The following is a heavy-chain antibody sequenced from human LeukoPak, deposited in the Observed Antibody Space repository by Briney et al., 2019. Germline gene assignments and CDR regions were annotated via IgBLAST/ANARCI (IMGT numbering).Heavy chain of an antibody. J-gene: IGHJ4*02. V-gene: IGHV1-2*02. CDR3: ARATTGGIPDY. CDR1: GYTFTGHY. D-gene: IGHD1-14*01. Sequence: ASVKVYCKASGYTFTGHYIHWVRQAPGQGLEWMGWINPNSGGTNSAQKFQGRVTMTSDTSISTAYMELSRLRSDDTAIYYCARATTGGIPDYWGQGTLVTVSS. CDR2: INPNSGGT.